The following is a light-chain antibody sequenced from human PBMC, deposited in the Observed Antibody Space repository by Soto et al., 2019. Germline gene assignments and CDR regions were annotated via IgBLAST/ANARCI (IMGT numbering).Light chain of an antibody. V-gene: IGLV2-14*01. Sequence: QSVLTQPASVSGSPGQSITIYCTGTSSDVGGYNYVSWYQQHPGKAPKLMIYEVSNRPSGVSNRFSGSKSGNTASLTISGLQAEDEADYYCSSYTSSSTPLVFGTGTKLTVL. CDR2: EVS. CDR1: SSDVGGYNY. J-gene: IGLJ1*01. CDR3: SSYTSSSTPLV.